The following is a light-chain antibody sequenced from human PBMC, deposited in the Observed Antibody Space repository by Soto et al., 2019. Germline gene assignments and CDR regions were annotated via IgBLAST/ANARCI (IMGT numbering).Light chain of an antibody. J-gene: IGLJ2*01. CDR3: CSDAGSSTLSGLV. CDR2: EVS. Sequence: QSALTQPASVSGSPGQSITISCTGTSSDVGSYNLFSWYQQHLGKAPKLMIYEVSKRPSGVSNRFSGSKSGNTASLTISGLQAEDEAEYYCCSDAGSSTLSGLVFGGGTKLTVL. V-gene: IGLV2-23*02. CDR1: SSDVGSYNL.